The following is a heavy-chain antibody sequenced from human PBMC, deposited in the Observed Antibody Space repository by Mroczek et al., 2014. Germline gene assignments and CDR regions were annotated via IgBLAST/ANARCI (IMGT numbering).Heavy chain of an antibody. CDR3: AREVIAVVGASDHPGLIDY. V-gene: IGHV4-61*02. Sequence: QVQLQESGPGLVKPSQTLSLTCTVSGGSISSGSYYWSWIRQPAGKGLEWIGRIYTSGSTNYNPSLKSRVTMSVDTSKNQFSLKLSSVTAADTAVYYCAREVIAVVGASDHPGLIDYWGQGTLVTVSS. D-gene: IGHD1-26*01. CDR2: IYTSGST. J-gene: IGHJ4*02. CDR1: GGSISSGSYY.